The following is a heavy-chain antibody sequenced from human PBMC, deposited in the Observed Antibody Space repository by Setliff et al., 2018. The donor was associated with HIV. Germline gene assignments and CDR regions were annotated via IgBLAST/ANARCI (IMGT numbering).Heavy chain of an antibody. CDR1: GGSISSGSYY. CDR2: IHTTGTT. D-gene: IGHD2-21*02. V-gene: IGHV4-61*09. J-gene: IGHJ4*02. CDR3: ARGEFYCGTDCYWSSFDY. Sequence: SETLSLTCTVSGGSISSGSYYWSWIRQPAGEGLEWIGQIHTTGTTNCNPSLKSRVTISVDTSKNQFSLKVNSVTAADTAVYYCARGEFYCGTDCYWSSFDYWGQGILVTVSS.